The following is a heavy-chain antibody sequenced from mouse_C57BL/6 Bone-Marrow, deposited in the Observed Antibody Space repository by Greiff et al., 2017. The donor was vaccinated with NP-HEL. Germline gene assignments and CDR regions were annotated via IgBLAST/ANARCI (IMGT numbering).Heavy chain of an antibody. V-gene: IGHV1-74*01. CDR2: IHPSDSDT. D-gene: IGHD1-1*01. J-gene: IGHJ2*01. Sequence: QVQLQQPGAELVKPGASVKVSCKASGYTFPSYWMHWVKQRPGQGLEWIGRIHPSDSDTTYNQKFKGKAPLTVDKSSSTAYMQLSSLTSEDSAVYYCAIYFYGSSYYFDYWGQGTTLTVSS. CDR3: AIYFYGSSYYFDY. CDR1: GYTFPSYW.